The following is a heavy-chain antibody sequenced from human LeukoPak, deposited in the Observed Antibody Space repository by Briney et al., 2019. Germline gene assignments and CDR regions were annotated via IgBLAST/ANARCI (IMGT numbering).Heavy chain of an antibody. Sequence: SETLSLTCAVSGGSISSSNWWSWVRQPPGKGLEWIGEIYHSGSTNYNPSLKSRVTISVDTSKNQFSLKLSSVTAADTAVYYCARDRAVTTDWFDPWGQGALVTVSS. CDR2: IYHSGST. CDR1: GGSISSSNW. J-gene: IGHJ5*02. D-gene: IGHD4-17*01. CDR3: ARDRAVTTDWFDP. V-gene: IGHV4-4*02.